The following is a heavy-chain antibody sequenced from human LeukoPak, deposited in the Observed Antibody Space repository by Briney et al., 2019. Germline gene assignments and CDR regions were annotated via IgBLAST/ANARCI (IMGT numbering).Heavy chain of an antibody. CDR3: ARQTFGSLYDS. D-gene: IGHD3-10*01. V-gene: IGHV4-61*02. CDR1: GGSISRGSYY. CDR2: IYNSGST. J-gene: IGHJ4*02. Sequence: SETLSLTCIVSGGSISRGSYYWNWIRQPAGKGLEWMGRIYNSGSTTYNPSLKSRVDISTDMSKNQISLELSSVTAADTAVYYCARQTFGSLYDSWGQGTLVIVSS.